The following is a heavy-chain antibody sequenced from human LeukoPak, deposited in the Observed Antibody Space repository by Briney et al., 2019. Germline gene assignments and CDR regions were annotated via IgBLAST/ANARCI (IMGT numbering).Heavy chain of an antibody. CDR2: IYYSGST. D-gene: IGHD3-16*02. V-gene: IGHV4-30-4*07. CDR3: ARILRLGELSSHYFDY. CDR1: GGSISSGGYS. Sequence: SQTLSLTCAVSGGSISSGGYSWSWIRQPPGNGLEWIGYIYYSGSTYYNPSLKSRVTISVDTSKNQFSLKLSSVTAADTAVYYCARILRLGELSSHYFDYWGQGTLVTVSS. J-gene: IGHJ4*02.